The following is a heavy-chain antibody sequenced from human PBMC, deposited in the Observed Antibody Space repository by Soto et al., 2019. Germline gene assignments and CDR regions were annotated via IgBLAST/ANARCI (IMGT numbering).Heavy chain of an antibody. V-gene: IGHV4-59*08. CDR2: IYYSGST. CDR1: GGSISSYY. J-gene: IGHJ4*02. Sequence: SETLSLTCTVSGGSISSYYWSWIRQPPGKGLEWIGYIYYSGSTNYNPSLKSRATISVDTSKNQFSLKLSSVTAADTAVYYCARHWGFWADYWGQGTLVTVSS. CDR3: ARHWGFWADY. D-gene: IGHD3-16*01.